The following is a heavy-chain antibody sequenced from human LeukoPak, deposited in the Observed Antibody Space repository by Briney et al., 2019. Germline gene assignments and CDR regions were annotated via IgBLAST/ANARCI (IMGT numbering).Heavy chain of an antibody. D-gene: IGHD3-10*01. V-gene: IGHV1-8*01. CDR1: GYTFTSYD. J-gene: IGHJ4*02. Sequence: ASVKVSCKASGYTFTSYDIDWVRQATGQGLEWMGWMNPNSGNTGYARKFQGRVTMTRNTSISTAYMELSSLRSEDTAVYYCARGRPMVRGIPILDYWGQGTLVTVSS. CDR3: ARGRPMVRGIPILDY. CDR2: MNPNSGNT.